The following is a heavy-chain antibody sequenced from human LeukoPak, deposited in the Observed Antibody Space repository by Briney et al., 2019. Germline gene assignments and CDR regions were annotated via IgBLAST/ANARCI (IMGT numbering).Heavy chain of an antibody. J-gene: IGHJ4*02. CDR1: GFTFSSYS. D-gene: IGHD7-27*01. Sequence: GGSLRLSCAASGFTFSSYSMNWVRQAPGKGLEWLSYISSSSSRGGSSAIYYADSVKGRFTISRDNAKNSLYLQMNSLRAEDTAVYYCARRPKTGKNFDYWGQGTLVTVSS. CDR2: ISSSSSRGGSSAI. CDR3: ARRPKTGKNFDY. V-gene: IGHV3-48*01.